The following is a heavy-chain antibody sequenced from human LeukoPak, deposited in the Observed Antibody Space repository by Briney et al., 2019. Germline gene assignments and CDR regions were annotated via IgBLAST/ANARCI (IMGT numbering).Heavy chain of an antibody. CDR1: GYTFTGYY. Sequence: ASVKVCCKASGYTFTGYYMHWVRQAPGQGLEWMGWINPNSGGTNYAQKFQGWVTMTRDTSISTAYMELSRLRSDDTAVYYCARVKNKITFGDRTLWYWGQGTLVTVSP. D-gene: IGHD3-16*01. V-gene: IGHV1-2*04. J-gene: IGHJ4*02. CDR2: INPNSGGT. CDR3: ARVKNKITFGDRTLWY.